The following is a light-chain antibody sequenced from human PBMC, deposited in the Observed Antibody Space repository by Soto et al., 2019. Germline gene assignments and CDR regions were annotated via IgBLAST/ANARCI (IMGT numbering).Light chain of an antibody. CDR1: QSVLYSSNNKNY. J-gene: IGKJ4*01. Sequence: DIVMTQSPDSLAVSLGERATINCKSSQSVLYSSNNKNYLAWYQQKPGQPPKLLIYLASTRESGVPDRFSGSGSGTDFTLTISSLQAEDVAVYYCQKYYSTPPAFGGGTKVEIK. CDR3: QKYYSTPPA. CDR2: LAS. V-gene: IGKV4-1*01.